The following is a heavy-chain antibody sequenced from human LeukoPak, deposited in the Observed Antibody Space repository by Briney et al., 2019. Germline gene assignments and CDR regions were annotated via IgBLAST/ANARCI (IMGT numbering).Heavy chain of an antibody. V-gene: IGHV3-21*01. CDR1: GFTFSSYS. CDR2: ISSSSSYI. Sequence: GGSLRLSCAASGFTFSSYSINWVRQAPGQGLEWVPSISSSSSYIYYADSVKGRFTISRDNAKNSLYLQMNSLRAEDTAVYYCARRYLGYCSSTSCYLDYWGQGTLVTVSS. J-gene: IGHJ4*02. CDR3: ARRYLGYCSSTSCYLDY. D-gene: IGHD2-2*01.